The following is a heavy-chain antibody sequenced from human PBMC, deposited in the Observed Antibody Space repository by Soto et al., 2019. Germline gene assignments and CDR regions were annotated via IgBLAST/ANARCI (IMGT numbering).Heavy chain of an antibody. CDR1: GGSISSSNW. CDR2: IYHSGST. J-gene: IGHJ6*02. D-gene: IGHD3-9*01. V-gene: IGHV4-4*02. CDR3: ASIHDYDILTGDNYGMDV. Sequence: QVQLQESGPGLVKPSGTLSLTCAVSGGSISSSNWWSWVRQPPGKGLEWIGEIYHSGSTNYNPSRNSRVTISGDXLKXQXSLKLSSVTAADTAVYYCASIHDYDILTGDNYGMDVWGQGTTVTVSS.